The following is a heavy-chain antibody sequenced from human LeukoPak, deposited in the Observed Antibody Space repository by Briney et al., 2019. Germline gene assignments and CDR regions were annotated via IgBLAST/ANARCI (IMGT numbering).Heavy chain of an antibody. D-gene: IGHD7-27*01. CDR2: INPNSGGT. CDR1: GYTFTGYY. Sequence: ASVKVSCKASGYTFTGYYMHWVRQAPGQGLEWMGWINPNSGGTNYAQKFQGRVTITTDESTSTAYMELSSLRSEDTAVYYCARDGIANWGSPTGYDAFDIWGQGSMVTVSS. CDR3: ARDGIANWGSPTGYDAFDI. J-gene: IGHJ3*02. V-gene: IGHV1-2*02.